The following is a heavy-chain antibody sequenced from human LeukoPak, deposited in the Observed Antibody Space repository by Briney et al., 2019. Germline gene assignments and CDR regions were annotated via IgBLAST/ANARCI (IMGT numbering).Heavy chain of an antibody. CDR1: GFTFSTYA. J-gene: IGHJ4*02. V-gene: IGHV3-30-3*01. CDR2: ISFDGSNK. D-gene: IGHD3-22*01. Sequence: GRSLRLSCAASGFTFSTYAMHWVRQAPGMGLEWVAVISFDGSNKYYADSVKGRFTISRDNSKNTLYLQMNSLRAEDTAVYYCATHDNSGYYYRYFDYWGQGTLVNVSS. CDR3: ATHDNSGYYYRYFDY.